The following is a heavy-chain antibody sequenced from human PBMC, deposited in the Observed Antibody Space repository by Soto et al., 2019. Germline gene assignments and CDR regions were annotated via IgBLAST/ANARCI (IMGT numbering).Heavy chain of an antibody. CDR1: GGSMTSYY. Sequence: PSETLSLTCTVSGGSMTSYYWTWIRQPPGKGLEWIGRVYSSGGTHYNPSLKSRVTISLDTSKNQFSLRLLSVTDADTAVYFWARGQRFSDWFDPWGQGTLVTVSS. CDR2: VYSSGGT. V-gene: IGHV4-4*07. CDR3: ARGQRFSDWFDP. J-gene: IGHJ5*02. D-gene: IGHD3-3*01.